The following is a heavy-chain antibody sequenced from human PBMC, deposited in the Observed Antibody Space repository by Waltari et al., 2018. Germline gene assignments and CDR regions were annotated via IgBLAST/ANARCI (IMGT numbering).Heavy chain of an antibody. D-gene: IGHD6-25*01. CDR3: ARVRHQRGYYYYMDV. Sequence: QVQLQESGTGLVKPSENLSLTCTVSGGSISSYYWSWIRQPPGNGLEWIGYIYYSWSTNYNPSLKSRVTISVDTSKNQFSLKLSSVTAADTAVYYCARVRHQRGYYYYMDVWGKGTTVTVSS. J-gene: IGHJ6*03. CDR2: IYYSWST. V-gene: IGHV4-59*01. CDR1: GGSISSYY.